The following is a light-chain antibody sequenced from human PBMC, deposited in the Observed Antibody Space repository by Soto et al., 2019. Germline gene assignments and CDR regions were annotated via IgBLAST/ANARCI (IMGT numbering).Light chain of an antibody. CDR1: SSDIGLYNY. J-gene: IGLJ3*02. V-gene: IGLV2-14*01. Sequence: QSALTQPASVSGSPGQSSTISCTGTSSDIGLYNYVSWYLQHPGKAPKLMIFEVSNRPSGISNRFSGSKSGNTASLTISGLQAEDEADYYCSSYTTKNTLVVFGGGPKLTVL. CDR3: SSYTTKNTLVV. CDR2: EVS.